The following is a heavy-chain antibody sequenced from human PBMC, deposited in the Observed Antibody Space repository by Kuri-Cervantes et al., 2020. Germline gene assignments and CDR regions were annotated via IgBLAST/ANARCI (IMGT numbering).Heavy chain of an antibody. CDR1: GFTFSSYS. CDR2: ISSSSSYI. J-gene: IGHJ6*03. Sequence: GGSLRLSCAASGFTFSSYSMNWVRQAPGKGLEWVSSISSSSSYIYYADSVKGRFTISRDNAKNSLYLQMNSLRAEDTAVYYCASLAGNPPGTYYYYYMDVWGKGTTVTVSS. V-gene: IGHV3-21*04. CDR3: ASLAGNPPGTYYYYYMDV. D-gene: IGHD1-14*01.